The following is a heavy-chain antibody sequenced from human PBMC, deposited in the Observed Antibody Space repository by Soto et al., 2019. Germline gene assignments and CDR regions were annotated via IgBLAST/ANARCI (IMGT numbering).Heavy chain of an antibody. V-gene: IGHV3-30*18. CDR3: VKGGDIAVAGVYYYYYMDV. D-gene: IGHD6-19*01. J-gene: IGHJ6*03. CDR2: ISYDGSNK. Sequence: WGSLRLSCAASGFTFSSYGMHWVRQAPGKGLEWVAVISYDGSNKYYADSVKGRFTISRDNSKNTLYLQMNSLRAEDTAVYYCVKGGDIAVAGVYYYYYMDVWGKGTTVTVSS. CDR1: GFTFSSYG.